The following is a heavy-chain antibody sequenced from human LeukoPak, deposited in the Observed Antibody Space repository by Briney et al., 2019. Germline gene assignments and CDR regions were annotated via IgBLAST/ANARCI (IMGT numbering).Heavy chain of an antibody. V-gene: IGHV3-74*01. J-gene: IGHJ4*02. CDR2: INGDGSST. D-gene: IGHD7-27*01. CDR1: GFTFSSHW. Sequence: PGGSLRLPCVASGFTFSSHWVHWVRQVPGKGLVWVSRINGDGSSTNYADSVKGRFTISRDNAKNTLYLQMNSLTIEDTAVYYCASPETGGFFDYWGQGTLVTVAS. CDR3: ASPETGGFFDY.